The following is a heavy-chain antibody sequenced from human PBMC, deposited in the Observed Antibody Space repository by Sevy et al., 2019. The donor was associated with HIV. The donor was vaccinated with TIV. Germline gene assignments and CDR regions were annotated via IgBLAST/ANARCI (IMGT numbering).Heavy chain of an antibody. J-gene: IGHJ4*02. D-gene: IGHD6-19*01. Sequence: GGSLRLSCAASEFTFRSYTMSWVRQAPGKGLEWVAGVSGSGGSTFYADSVKGRFTLSRDNPRNTLYLQMNSLRAEDTATYYCAKDKYVNGWYYFDYWGQGTLVTVSS. CDR3: AKDKYVNGWYYFDY. CDR2: VSGSGGST. CDR1: EFTFRSYT. V-gene: IGHV3-23*01.